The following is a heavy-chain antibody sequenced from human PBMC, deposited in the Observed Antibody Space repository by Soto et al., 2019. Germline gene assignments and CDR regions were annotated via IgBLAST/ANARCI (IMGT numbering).Heavy chain of an antibody. Sequence: QVRLQESGPGLVKPSQTLSLTCIVSGGSISSGDYYWSWIRQPPGKGLEWIGYVYHNGSSNYNPSLKSRVTISLDTSRSQFSLKLTSVTAADTAVYFCARDVTNYWSWLDSWGQGTQVTVSS. V-gene: IGHV4-30-4*01. D-gene: IGHD3-3*01. CDR3: ARDVTNYWSWLDS. CDR2: VYHNGSS. J-gene: IGHJ5*01. CDR1: GGSISSGDYY.